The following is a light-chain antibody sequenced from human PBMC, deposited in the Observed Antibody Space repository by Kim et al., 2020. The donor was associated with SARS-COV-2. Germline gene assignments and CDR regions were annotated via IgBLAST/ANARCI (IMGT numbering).Light chain of an antibody. Sequence: DIQMTQSPSTLSASVGDKVTITCRASQSISSWLAWYQQKPGKAPNLLIYKASSLESGVTSRFSGSGSGTEFTLTISSLQPDDFATYYCQQYSSYLPRTFGQGTKVDIK. CDR2: KAS. CDR1: QSISSW. J-gene: IGKJ1*01. V-gene: IGKV1-5*03. CDR3: QQYSSYLPRT.